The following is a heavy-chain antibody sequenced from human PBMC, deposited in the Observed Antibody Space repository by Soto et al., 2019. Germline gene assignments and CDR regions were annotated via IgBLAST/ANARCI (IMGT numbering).Heavy chain of an antibody. CDR1: GFTFSSYS. D-gene: IGHD6-19*01. Sequence: GGSLRLSCAASGFTFSSYSMNWVRQAPGKGLEWVSYISNSSSTIYYADSVKGRFTISRDNAKNSLYLQMNSLRDEDTAVYYCARTDSCSGWYGFGFDHWGQGTLVTVSS. CDR2: ISNSSSTI. V-gene: IGHV3-48*02. CDR3: ARTDSCSGWYGFGFDH. J-gene: IGHJ5*02.